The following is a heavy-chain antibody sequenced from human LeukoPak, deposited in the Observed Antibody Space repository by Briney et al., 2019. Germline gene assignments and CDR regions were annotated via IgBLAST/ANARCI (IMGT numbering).Heavy chain of an antibody. Sequence: GGSLRLSCAASGFTFSSYGMHWVRQAPGKGLEWVAVISYDGSNKYYADSVKGRFTISRDNSKNTLYLQMNSLRAEDTAVYYCAKDLGRGSGSVGNWGQGTLVTVSS. J-gene: IGHJ4*02. CDR1: GFTFSSYG. V-gene: IGHV3-30*18. CDR3: AKDLGRGSGSVGN. D-gene: IGHD1-26*01. CDR2: ISYDGSNK.